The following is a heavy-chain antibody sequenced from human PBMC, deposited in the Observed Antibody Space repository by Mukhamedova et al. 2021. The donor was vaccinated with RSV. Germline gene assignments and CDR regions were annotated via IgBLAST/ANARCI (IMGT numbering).Heavy chain of an antibody. D-gene: IGHD4-17*01. Sequence: GRFTISRDNSKNTLYLQMNSLRAEDTAVYYCARGDCGDYVPGAFDIWGQGTMVTVSS. J-gene: IGHJ3*02. CDR3: ARGDCGDYVPGAFDI. V-gene: IGHV3-30*14.